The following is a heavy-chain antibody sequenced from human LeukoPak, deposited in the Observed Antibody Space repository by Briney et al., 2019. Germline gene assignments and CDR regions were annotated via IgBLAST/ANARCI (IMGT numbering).Heavy chain of an antibody. CDR1: VRSISTCRQY. Sequence: IPSETLSLTCSVSVRSISTCRQYWPWIRQTPGKVLECIESLYYARITYNNPSLQSRVTISLDTSKTQFSLRLTSVTAADTAVYFCARPFYSSGWYGAFDIWGPGTMVTVSS. D-gene: IGHD6-19*01. V-gene: IGHV4-39*01. CDR3: ARPFYSSGWYGAFDI. CDR2: LYYARIT. J-gene: IGHJ3*02.